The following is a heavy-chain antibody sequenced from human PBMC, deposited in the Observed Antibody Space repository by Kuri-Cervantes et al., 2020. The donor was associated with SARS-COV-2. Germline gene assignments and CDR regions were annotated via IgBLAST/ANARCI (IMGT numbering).Heavy chain of an antibody. CDR2: INPKSGGT. J-gene: IGHJ4*02. CDR1: GYTFTGYY. Sequence: ASVKVSCKASGYTFTGYYMHWVRRAPGQGLEWMGWINPKSGGTNYAQKFQGRVTMTRDTSISTAYMELSRLRSDDTAVYYCARDPGASSSDYFDYWGQGTPVTVSS. V-gene: IGHV1-2*02. D-gene: IGHD6-6*01. CDR3: ARDPGASSSDYFDY.